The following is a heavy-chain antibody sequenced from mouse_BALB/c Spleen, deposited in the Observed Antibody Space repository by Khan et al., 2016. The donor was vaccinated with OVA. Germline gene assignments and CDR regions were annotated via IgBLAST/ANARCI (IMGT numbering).Heavy chain of an antibody. CDR3: ASELGRYYAMDY. CDR2: ISYSGST. J-gene: IGHJ4*01. V-gene: IGHV3-2*02. D-gene: IGHD4-1*01. CDR1: GYSITSDYA. Sequence: EVQLQESGPGLVKPSQSLSLTCTVAGYSITSDYAWNWIRQFPGNKLEWMGYISYSGSTCYNPSLKSRISITRDTSKNQFFLQLNSVTTEDTATYYCASELGRYYAMDYWGQGTSVTVSS.